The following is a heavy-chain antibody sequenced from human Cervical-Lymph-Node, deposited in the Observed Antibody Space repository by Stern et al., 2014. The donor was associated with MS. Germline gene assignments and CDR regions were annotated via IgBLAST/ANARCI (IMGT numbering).Heavy chain of an antibody. D-gene: IGHD6-13*01. J-gene: IGHJ5*02. Sequence: QVQLVESGAEVKKPGASVKVSCKASGYTFTGYYMHWVRQAPGQGLEWMGWINPNSGGTNYAQKFQGWVTMTRDTSISTAYMELSRLRSDDTAVYYCATAYSSQREGLDPWGQGTLVTVSS. V-gene: IGHV1-2*04. CDR2: INPNSGGT. CDR1: GYTFTGYY. CDR3: ATAYSSQREGLDP.